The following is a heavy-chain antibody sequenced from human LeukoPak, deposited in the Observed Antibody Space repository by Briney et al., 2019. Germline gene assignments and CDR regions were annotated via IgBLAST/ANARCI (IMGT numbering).Heavy chain of an antibody. CDR1: GGTFSSYA. D-gene: IGHD1-14*01. J-gene: IGHJ5*02. V-gene: IGHV1-18*01. CDR3: ARDIKRSRARWENLGFDP. Sequence: ASVKVSCKASGGTFSSYAISWVRQAPGQGLEWMGWINTDNGNTNYVQKLQGRVTMTTDTSTSTAYMELRSLKSDDTAVYYCARDIKRSRARWENLGFDPWGQGTLVTVSS. CDR2: INTDNGNT.